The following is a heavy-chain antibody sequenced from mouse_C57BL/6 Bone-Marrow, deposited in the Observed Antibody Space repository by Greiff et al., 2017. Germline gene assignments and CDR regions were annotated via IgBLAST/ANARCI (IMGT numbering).Heavy chain of an antibody. Sequence: VQLQQSDAELVKPGASVKISCKVSGYTFTDHTIHWMKQRPEQGLEWIGYIYPRDGSTKYNEKFKGKATLTADKSSSTAYMQLNSLTSEDSAVYFCAVRDYYGSSSPYFDYWGQGTTLTVSS. CDR2: IYPRDGST. CDR3: AVRDYYGSSSPYFDY. J-gene: IGHJ2*01. CDR1: GYTFTDHT. V-gene: IGHV1-78*01. D-gene: IGHD1-1*01.